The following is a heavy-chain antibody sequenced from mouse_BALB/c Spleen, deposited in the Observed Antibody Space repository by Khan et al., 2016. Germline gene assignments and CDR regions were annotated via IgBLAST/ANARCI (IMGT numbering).Heavy chain of an antibody. Sequence: QVQLKESGPSLVQPSQSLSITCTVSGFSLTSYGVHWVRQSPGKGLEWLGVIWRGGSTDYNAAFMSRLSITKDNSKSQVFFKMNSLQADDTAIYXCAKRDGPGNYAMDYWGQGTSVTVSS. J-gene: IGHJ4*01. D-gene: IGHD2-3*01. CDR2: IWRGGST. CDR1: GFSLTSYG. CDR3: AKRDGPGNYAMDY. V-gene: IGHV2-5-1*01.